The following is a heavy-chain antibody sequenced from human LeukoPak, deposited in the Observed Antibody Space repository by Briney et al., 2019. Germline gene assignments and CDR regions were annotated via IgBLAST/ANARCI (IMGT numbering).Heavy chain of an antibody. CDR1: GGTFSSYA. Sequence: ASVKVSCKASGGTFSSYAISWVRQAPGQGLEWMGGIIPIFGTANYAQKFQGRVTITADESTSTAYMELSNLRSEDTAVYYCARDDAAMVPRYWGQGTLVTVSS. CDR2: IIPIFGTA. J-gene: IGHJ4*02. V-gene: IGHV1-69*13. D-gene: IGHD5-18*01. CDR3: ARDDAAMVPRY.